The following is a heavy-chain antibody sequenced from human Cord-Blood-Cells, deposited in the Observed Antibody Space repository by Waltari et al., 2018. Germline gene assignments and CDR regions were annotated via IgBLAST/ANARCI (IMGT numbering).Heavy chain of an antibody. J-gene: IGHJ4*02. Sequence: QVQLAQSGAEMQKPGSSVKVSCKALGTTSSGTAISSVRPPPGKGLEWMGWIIPIFRTANYAQKFQGRVTITADKSTSTAYMELSSLRSEDTAVYYCATTPSHSSSWLFDYWGQGTLVTVSS. CDR3: ATTPSHSSSWLFDY. CDR1: GTTSSGTA. CDR2: IIPIFRTA. V-gene: IGHV1-69*06. D-gene: IGHD6-13*01.